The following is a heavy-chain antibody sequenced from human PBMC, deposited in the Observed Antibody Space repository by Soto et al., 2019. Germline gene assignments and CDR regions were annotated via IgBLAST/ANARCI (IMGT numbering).Heavy chain of an antibody. J-gene: IGHJ6*02. V-gene: IGHV3-30*18. CDR3: AKDRSYYDFWSGYSYYYYYGMDV. CDR2: ISYDGSNK. Sequence: QVQLVESGGGVVQPGRSLRLSCAASGFTFSSYGIHWVRQAPGKGLEWVAVISYDGSNKYYADSVKGRFTISRDNSKNTLYLQMNSLRAEDTAVYYCAKDRSYYDFWSGYSYYYYYGMDVWGQGTTVTVSS. CDR1: GFTFSSYG. D-gene: IGHD3-3*01.